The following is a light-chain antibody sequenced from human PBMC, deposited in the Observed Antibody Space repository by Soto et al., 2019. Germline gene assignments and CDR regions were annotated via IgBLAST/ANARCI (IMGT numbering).Light chain of an antibody. Sequence: QSVLTQSASVSGSPGQSITISGPGPGGAIGAYNYVSWYQQHPGKAPKVMILDVSNRPSGVSSRFSGSKSGNTASLTISGLQAEDEADYYCSSYTSSNTPYVFGTGTKLTVL. CDR3: SSYTSSNTPYV. CDR2: DVS. J-gene: IGLJ1*01. CDR1: GGAIGAYNY. V-gene: IGLV2-14*01.